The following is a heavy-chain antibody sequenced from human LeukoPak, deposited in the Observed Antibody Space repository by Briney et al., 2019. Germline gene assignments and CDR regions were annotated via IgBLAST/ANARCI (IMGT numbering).Heavy chain of an antibody. Sequence: ASVKVSCTASGYTFTSYDINWVRQAPGQGLEWMGWMNPNRGNTVYAQKFQGRVTMTRDTSTSSVYLELSSLRSEDTAVYYCTRALAGTTPAYWGQGTLVTVSS. CDR2: MNPNRGNT. V-gene: IGHV1-8*01. J-gene: IGHJ4*02. D-gene: IGHD6-19*01. CDR1: GYTFTSYD. CDR3: TRALAGTTPAY.